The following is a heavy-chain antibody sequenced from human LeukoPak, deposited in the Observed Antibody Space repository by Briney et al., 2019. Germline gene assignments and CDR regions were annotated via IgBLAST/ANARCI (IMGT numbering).Heavy chain of an antibody. CDR2: IYHSGST. CDR3: ARLESGWFDP. J-gene: IGHJ5*02. Sequence: PSQTLSLTCAVSGGSISSGGYSWSWIRQPPGKGLEWIGYIYHSGSTYYNPSLKSRVTISVDRSKNQFSLKLSSVTAADTAVYYCARLESGWFDPWGQGTLVTVSS. V-gene: IGHV4-30-2*01. D-gene: IGHD3-10*01. CDR1: GGSISSGGYS.